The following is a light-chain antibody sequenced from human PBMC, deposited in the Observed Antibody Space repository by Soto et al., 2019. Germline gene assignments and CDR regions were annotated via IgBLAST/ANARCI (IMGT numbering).Light chain of an antibody. CDR1: SSSIGAGYD. Sequence: QSVLTQPPSVSGAPGQRVTISCTGSSSSIGAGYDVHWYQQLPGTAPKLLIYSNNQRPSGVPDRLSGSKSGTSASLAISGLQSEDEADYYCAAWDDSLDGLYVFGTGTKLTVL. V-gene: IGLV1-40*01. CDR3: AAWDDSLDGLYV. CDR2: SNN. J-gene: IGLJ1*01.